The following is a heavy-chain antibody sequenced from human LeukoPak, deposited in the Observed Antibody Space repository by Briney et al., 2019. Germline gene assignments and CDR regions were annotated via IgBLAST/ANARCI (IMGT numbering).Heavy chain of an antibody. CDR2: IIPIFGTA. CDR3: AREVSSGDYYYYYMDV. D-gene: IGHD6-6*01. Sequence: SVKVSCKASGGTFSSYAISWVRQAPGQGLEWMGGIIPIFGTANYAQKFQGRVTITTDESTSTVYMELSSLSSEDTAVYYCAREVSSGDYYYYYMDVWGKGTTVTVSS. V-gene: IGHV1-69*05. CDR1: GGTFSSYA. J-gene: IGHJ6*03.